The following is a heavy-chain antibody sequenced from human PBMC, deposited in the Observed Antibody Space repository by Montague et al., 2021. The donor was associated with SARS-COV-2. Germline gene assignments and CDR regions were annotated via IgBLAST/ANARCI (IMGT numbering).Heavy chain of an antibody. J-gene: IGHJ3*01. D-gene: IGHD6-19*01. CDR2: VYDTGIT. V-gene: IGHV4-59*01. CDR1: GASITSES. CDR3: ARERSGSDVFDL. Sequence: SETLSLTCSVSGASITSESWVWIRQTPGGALQWIAYVYDTGITGYHPSLRSRTTIAVDTSKNQLSLNVRSMTAADTAVYFCARERSGSDVFDLWGQGTSVTVS.